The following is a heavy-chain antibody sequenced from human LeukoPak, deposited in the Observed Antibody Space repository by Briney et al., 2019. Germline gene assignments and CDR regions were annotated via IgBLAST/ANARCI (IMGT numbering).Heavy chain of an antibody. V-gene: IGHV3-30*02. CDR3: AKAGQQLVPYYYYYMDV. Sequence: GGSLRLSCAASGFTFSSYGMHWVRQAPGKGLEWVAFIRYDGSNKYYADSVKGRFTISRDNSKNTLYLQMNSLRAEDTAVYYCAKAGQQLVPYYYYYMDVWGKGTTVTISS. J-gene: IGHJ6*03. D-gene: IGHD6-13*01. CDR2: IRYDGSNK. CDR1: GFTFSSYG.